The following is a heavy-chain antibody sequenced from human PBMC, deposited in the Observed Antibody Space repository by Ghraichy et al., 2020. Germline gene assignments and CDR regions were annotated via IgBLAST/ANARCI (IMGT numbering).Heavy chain of an antibody. CDR3: ARLPLPRRAAVGDWYFDL. CDR2: ITGSSITI. D-gene: IGHD6-13*01. Sequence: GGSLRLSCEGSGFSFSDYSMIWVRLTPRKALEWVSYITGSSITIFYTDSVKGRFTISRDNAKNSLYLQMNSLRAEDTAVYYCARLPLPRRAAVGDWYFDLWRRGTLVTVSS. J-gene: IGHJ2*01. CDR1: GFSFSDYS. V-gene: IGHV3-48*01.